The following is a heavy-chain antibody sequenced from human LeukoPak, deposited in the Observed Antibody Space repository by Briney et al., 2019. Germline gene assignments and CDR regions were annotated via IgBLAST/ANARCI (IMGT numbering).Heavy chain of an antibody. J-gene: IGHJ5*02. V-gene: IGHV3-23*01. CDR3: AKGSTGYFADL. Sequence: QSGGSLGLSCAASGFTFNNYGLIWVRQAPGKGLEWVAAISNDGGGIMYAAFVEGRFTISRDNSKNTLFLQMNSLRAEDTALYYCAKGSTGYFADLWGQGTLVTVSS. D-gene: IGHD3-22*01. CDR2: ISNDGGGI. CDR1: GFTFNNYG.